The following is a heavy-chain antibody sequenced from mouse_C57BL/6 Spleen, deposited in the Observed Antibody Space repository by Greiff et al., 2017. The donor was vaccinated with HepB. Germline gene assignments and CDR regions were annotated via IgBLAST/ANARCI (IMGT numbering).Heavy chain of an antibody. Sequence: QVQLQQPGAELVMPGASVKLSCKASGYTFTSYWMHWVKQRPGQGLEWIGEIDPSDSYTNYNQKFKGKSTLTVDKSSSTAYMQLSSLTSEDSAVYYCARGGIYNYFDYWGQGTTLTVSS. CDR3: ARGGIYNYFDY. CDR2: IDPSDSYT. D-gene: IGHD2-12*01. J-gene: IGHJ2*01. V-gene: IGHV1-69*01. CDR1: GYTFTSYW.